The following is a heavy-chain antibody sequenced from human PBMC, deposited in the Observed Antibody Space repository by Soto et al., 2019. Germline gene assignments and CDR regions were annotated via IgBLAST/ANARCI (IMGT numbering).Heavy chain of an antibody. V-gene: IGHV1-2*02. D-gene: IGHD4-17*01. CDR3: AKERATTTAFDY. J-gene: IGHJ4*02. CDR1: GYNFSDRH. CDR2: INPHSGAT. Sequence: ASLKGSWKTSGYNFSDRHMHWVRQAPEQGLEWMGWINPHSGATNYAHKFRGRVTMTRDTSIATAYMELTGRRFDDTAVYYCAKERATTTAFDYWGQGAVVTVSS.